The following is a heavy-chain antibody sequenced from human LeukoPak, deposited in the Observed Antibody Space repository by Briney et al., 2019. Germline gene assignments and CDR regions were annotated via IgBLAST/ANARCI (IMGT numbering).Heavy chain of an antibody. J-gene: IGHJ4*02. CDR1: GGSITNTNY. V-gene: IGHV4-4*02. CDR2: VNLQGST. Sequence: PSGTLSLTCGVSGGSITNTNYWTWVRQPPGKGLEWIGEVNLQGSTNYNPSLMGRVAISVDTSENHISLQLTSVTAADTAVYYCSRENGAFSPFGYWGQGTLVTVSS. D-gene: IGHD2-8*01. CDR3: SRENGAFSPFGY.